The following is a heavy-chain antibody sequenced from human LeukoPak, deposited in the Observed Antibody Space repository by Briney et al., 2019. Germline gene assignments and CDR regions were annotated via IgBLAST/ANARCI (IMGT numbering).Heavy chain of an antibody. CDR1: GFXFSDHY. V-gene: IGHV3-72*01. CDR2: IGNRVNAYTT. Sequence: GGSLRLSCAASGFXFSDHYIDWVRQAPGKGLKWVGRIGNRVNAYTTEYAASVKGRFTISRDDSKNSLYLQMNSLKTEDTAVYYCTRRRFYFDYWGQGTLVTVSS. J-gene: IGHJ4*02. CDR3: TRRRFYFDY.